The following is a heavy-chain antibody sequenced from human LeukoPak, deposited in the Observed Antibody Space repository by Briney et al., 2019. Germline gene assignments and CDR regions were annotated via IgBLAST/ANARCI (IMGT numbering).Heavy chain of an antibody. CDR2: ISYDGSNK. CDR3: AKDQGATSGWYQFDY. D-gene: IGHD6-19*01. J-gene: IGHJ4*02. Sequence: GGSLRLSCAASGFTFSSYGMHWVRQAPGKGLEWVAVISYDGSNKYYADSVKGRFTISRDNSKNTLYLQMNSLRAEDTAVYYCAKDQGATSGWYQFDYWGQGTLVTVSS. V-gene: IGHV3-30*18. CDR1: GFTFSSYG.